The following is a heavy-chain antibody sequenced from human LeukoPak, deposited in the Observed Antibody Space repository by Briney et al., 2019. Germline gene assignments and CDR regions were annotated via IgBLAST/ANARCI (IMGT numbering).Heavy chain of an antibody. CDR1: GGYISSTSYY. CDR3: ARRGVYCGGVSCYSPDLQWFDP. CDR2: ISYSGNT. J-gene: IGHJ5*02. D-gene: IGHD2-15*01. V-gene: IGHV4-39*01. Sequence: SDTLSLTCVASGGYISSTSYYWGWIRQPPGKGLEWIGSISYSGNTYYNPSLQTRVTMSVDTSKTQFSLKLTSVTAADTAKYFCARRGVYCGGVSCYSPDLQWFDPWGQGTRVIVSS.